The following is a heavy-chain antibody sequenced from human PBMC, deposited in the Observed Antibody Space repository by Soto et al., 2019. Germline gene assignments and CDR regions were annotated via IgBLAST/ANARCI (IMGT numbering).Heavy chain of an antibody. CDR3: XXXXXXXXXXXXXXXXXXXXMDV. CDR1: GFTFSSYA. Sequence: QVQLVESGGGVVQPGRSLRLSCAASGFTFSSYAMHWVRQAPGKGLEWVAVISYDGSNKYYADSVKGRFTISRDNXXXXXXXXXXXXXXXXXXXXXXXXXXXXXXXXXXXXXXXXXXMDVWGQGTTVTVSS. J-gene: IGHJ6*02. CDR2: ISYDGSNK. V-gene: IGHV3-30-3*01.